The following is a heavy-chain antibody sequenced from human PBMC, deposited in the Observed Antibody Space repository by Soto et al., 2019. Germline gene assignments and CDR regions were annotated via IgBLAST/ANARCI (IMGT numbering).Heavy chain of an antibody. V-gene: IGHV3-48*01. Sequence: GGSLRLSCAASGFTFSSYSMNWFRQAPGKGLEWVSYISSSSSTIYYADSVKGRFTISRDNAKNSLYLQMNSLRAEDTAVYYCASNPHYDYIWGSPYFDYWGQGTLVTVSS. J-gene: IGHJ4*02. D-gene: IGHD3-16*01. CDR1: GFTFSSYS. CDR2: ISSSSSTI. CDR3: ASNPHYDYIWGSPYFDY.